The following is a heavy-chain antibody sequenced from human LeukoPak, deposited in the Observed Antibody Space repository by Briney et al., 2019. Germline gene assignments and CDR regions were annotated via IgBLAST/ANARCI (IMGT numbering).Heavy chain of an antibody. V-gene: IGHV4-59*01. CDR3: ARGSGRYYYYGIDV. J-gene: IGHJ6*02. CDR1: GGSISSYY. D-gene: IGHD7-27*01. CDR2: IYYSGST. Sequence: SETLFLTCSVSGGSISSYYWSWIRQPPGRKLEWIGHIYYSGSTNNNSGRTNYSPSLKSRVTISVDRSKNQFSLQVSSVTAADTAVYYCARGSGRYYYYGIDVWGQGTTVTVSS.